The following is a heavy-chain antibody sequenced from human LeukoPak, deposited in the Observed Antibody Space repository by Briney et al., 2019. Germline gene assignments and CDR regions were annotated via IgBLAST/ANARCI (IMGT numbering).Heavy chain of an antibody. CDR1: GGSISSYY. CDR2: IYYSGST. V-gene: IGHV4-59*08. CDR3: ARHSYTAMATKNNWFDP. Sequence: SETLSLTCTVSGGSISSYYWSWIRRPPGKGLEWIGYIYYSGSTNYNPSLKSRVTISVDTSKNQFSLKLSSVTAADTAVYYCARHSYTAMATKNNWFDPWGQGTLVTVSS. J-gene: IGHJ5*02. D-gene: IGHD5-18*01.